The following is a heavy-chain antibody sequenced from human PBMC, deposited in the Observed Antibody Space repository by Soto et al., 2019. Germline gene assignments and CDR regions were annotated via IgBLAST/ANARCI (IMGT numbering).Heavy chain of an antibody. Sequence: QVQLVESGGGLVKPGGSLRLSCAASGFTFSNFYMSWIRQAPGKGLEWLSYISPSNTYTNYADSVKGRFTISRDDAKNSLYLQMNSLRAEDTAVYYCTRDPRSADYWGQGTLFAVSS. CDR2: ISPSNTYT. CDR1: GFTFSNFY. J-gene: IGHJ4*02. CDR3: TRDPRSADY. V-gene: IGHV3-11*05.